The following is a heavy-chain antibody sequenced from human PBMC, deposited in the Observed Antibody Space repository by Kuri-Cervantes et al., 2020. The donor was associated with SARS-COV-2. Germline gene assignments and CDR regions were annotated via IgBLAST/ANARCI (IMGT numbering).Heavy chain of an antibody. CDR1: GGSISSYY. V-gene: IGHV4-4*07. Sequence: SETLSLTCTVSGGSISSYYWSWIRQPAGKGLEWIGRIYTSGSTNYNPSLKSRVTMSVDTSKNQFSLKLSSVTAADTAVYYCARALRGHNSNYYYYYGMDVWGQGTTVTVSS. CDR2: IYTSGST. CDR3: ARALRGHNSNYYYYYGMDV. D-gene: IGHD3-10*01. J-gene: IGHJ6*02.